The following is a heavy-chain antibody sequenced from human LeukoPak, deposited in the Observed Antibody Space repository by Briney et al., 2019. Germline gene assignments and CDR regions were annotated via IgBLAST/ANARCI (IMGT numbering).Heavy chain of an antibody. CDR2: IKKDGREI. J-gene: IGHJ4*02. Sequence: GGSLRLSCVASGFIFSRHWMAWVRQAPGKGLEWVANIKKDGREIYYMDSVKGRFTISRDNAKNSLYLQMNSLRAEDTAVCYCARRYSTSSVEDFDYWGQGTLVTVSS. CDR1: GFIFSRHW. CDR3: ARRYSTSSVEDFDY. D-gene: IGHD6-6*01. V-gene: IGHV3-7*01.